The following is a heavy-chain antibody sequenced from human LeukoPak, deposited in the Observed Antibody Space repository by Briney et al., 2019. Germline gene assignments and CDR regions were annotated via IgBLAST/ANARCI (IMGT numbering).Heavy chain of an antibody. Sequence: GGTLRLSCAASGFTFSSYGMSWVRQAPGKGLEWVSAISGSGGSTYYADSVKGRFTISRDNSKNTLYLQMNSLRAEDTAVYYCAKRDDDFWSSYHYYYYYYMDVWGKGTTVTVSS. J-gene: IGHJ6*03. CDR3: AKRDDDFWSSYHYYYYYYMDV. CDR2: ISGSGGST. V-gene: IGHV3-23*01. CDR1: GFTFSSYG. D-gene: IGHD3-3*01.